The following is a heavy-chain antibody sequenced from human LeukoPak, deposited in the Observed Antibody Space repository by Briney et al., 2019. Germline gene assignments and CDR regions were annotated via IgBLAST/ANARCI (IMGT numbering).Heavy chain of an antibody. Sequence: GGSLRLSCAASGFTFSSYAMHWVRQAPGKGLEWVAVISYDGSNKYYADSVKGRFTISRDNSKNTLYLQVNSLRAEDTAVYYCARDRATVTYFDYWGQGTLVTVSS. CDR1: GFTFSSYA. J-gene: IGHJ4*02. CDR2: ISYDGSNK. CDR3: ARDRATVTYFDY. D-gene: IGHD4-17*01. V-gene: IGHV3-30-3*01.